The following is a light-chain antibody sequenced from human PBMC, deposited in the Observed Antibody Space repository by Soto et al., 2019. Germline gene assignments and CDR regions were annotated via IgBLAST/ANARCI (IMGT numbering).Light chain of an antibody. V-gene: IGKV3-20*01. J-gene: IGKJ1*01. Sequence: EGALTQSPCTLRFCPGVRVPLSFRASQNIANDYLTWYQQKPGQAPRVLIYDASTRATGIPDRFSGSGSGTDFTLTISRLEPEDFAMYYCQQYGSSPWTFGQGTKVDIK. CDR2: DAS. CDR3: QQYGSSPWT. CDR1: QNIANDY.